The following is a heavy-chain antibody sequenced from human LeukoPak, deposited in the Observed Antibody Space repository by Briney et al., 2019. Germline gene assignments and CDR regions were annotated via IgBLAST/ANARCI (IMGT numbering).Heavy chain of an antibody. Sequence: ASVKVSCKTSGYTFTDYDVHWVRQAPGQGLEWMGYIHPRSGYSESAQRFQGRLSMTRGVSTDTAYMELSTLTSDDTAVYYCARVTSGMRYNWFDPWGQGTLIIVSS. CDR3: ARVTSGMRYNWFDP. CDR1: GYTFTDYD. CDR2: IHPRSGYS. D-gene: IGHD2-2*01. V-gene: IGHV1-8*01. J-gene: IGHJ5*02.